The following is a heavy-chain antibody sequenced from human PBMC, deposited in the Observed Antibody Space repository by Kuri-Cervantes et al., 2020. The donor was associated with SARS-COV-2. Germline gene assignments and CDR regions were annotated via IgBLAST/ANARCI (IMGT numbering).Heavy chain of an antibody. D-gene: IGHD3/OR15-3a*01. CDR3: ARGWSNYYYGMDV. CDR1: DGSISSYY. V-gene: IGHV4-59*01. CDR2: IYYSGST. Sequence: SETLSLTCTVSDGSISSYYWSWIRQPPGKGLEWIGYIYYSGSTNYNPSLKSRVTISVDTSKNRFSLKLSSVTAADTAVYYCARGWSNYYYGMDVWGQGTTVTVSS. J-gene: IGHJ6*02.